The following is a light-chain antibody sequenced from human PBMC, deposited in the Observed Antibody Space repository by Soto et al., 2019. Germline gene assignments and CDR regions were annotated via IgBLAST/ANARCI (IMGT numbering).Light chain of an antibody. CDR3: QHYGWSPQ. J-gene: IGKJ2*01. Sequence: EIVLTQSPGTLSLSPGERATLSCRTSQSVTSAHLAWYRQRPGQTPSLLIYAASKRAAGTPDRFSGGGTGTDFTLTISRLEPEDFAMYFCQHYGWSPQFGQGTKLEI. CDR2: AAS. CDR1: QSVTSAH. V-gene: IGKV3-20*01.